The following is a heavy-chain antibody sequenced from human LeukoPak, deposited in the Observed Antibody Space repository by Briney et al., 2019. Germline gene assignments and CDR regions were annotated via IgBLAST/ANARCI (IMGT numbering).Heavy chain of an antibody. Sequence: GGSLRLSCAASGFTVSRNYMSWVRQAPGKGLEWVSVLYSGGSTNYADSVKGRFTISRDNAKNSLYLQMNSLRAEDTAVYYCARDLMGIAYRGAFYYWGQEPWSPSP. CDR1: GFTVSRNY. CDR3: ARDLMGIAYRGAFYY. D-gene: IGHD6-13*01. CDR2: LYSGGST. V-gene: IGHV3-53*01. J-gene: IGHJ4*01.